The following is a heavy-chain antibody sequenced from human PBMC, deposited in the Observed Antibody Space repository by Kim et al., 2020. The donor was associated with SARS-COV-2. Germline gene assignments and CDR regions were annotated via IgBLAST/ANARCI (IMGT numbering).Heavy chain of an antibody. J-gene: IGHJ6*03. CDR1: GFTFSNAW. V-gene: IGHV3-15*01. D-gene: IGHD4-4*01. CDR2: IKSKTDGGTT. Sequence: GGSLRLSCAASGFTFSNAWMSWVRQAPGKGLEWVGRIKSKTDGGTTDYAAPVKGRFTISRDDSKNTLYLQMNSLKTEDTAVYYCTATGRYSNYYYYYYYYMDVWGKGTTVTVSS. CDR3: TATGRYSNYYYYYYYYMDV.